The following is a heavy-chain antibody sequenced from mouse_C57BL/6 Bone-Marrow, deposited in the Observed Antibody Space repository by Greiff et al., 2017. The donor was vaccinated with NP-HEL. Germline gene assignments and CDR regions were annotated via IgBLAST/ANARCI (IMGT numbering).Heavy chain of an antibody. CDR3: TTGTPYWYFDV. Sequence: VQLQQSGAELVRPGASVKLSCTASGFNIKDDYMHWVKQRPEQGLEWIGWLDPENGDTEYASKFQGKATITADTSSNTAYLQLSSLTSEDTAVYYCTTGTPYWYFDVWGTGTTVTVSS. V-gene: IGHV14-4*01. CDR2: LDPENGDT. CDR1: GFNIKDDY. D-gene: IGHD1-1*02. J-gene: IGHJ1*03.